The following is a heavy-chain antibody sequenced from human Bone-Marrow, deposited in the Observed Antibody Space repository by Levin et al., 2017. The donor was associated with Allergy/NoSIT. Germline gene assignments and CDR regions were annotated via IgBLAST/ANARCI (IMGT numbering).Heavy chain of an antibody. CDR3: TRGHRWLDS. CDR1: GFTLEDYA. D-gene: IGHD3-10*01. Sequence: SLKISCAASGFTLEDYAMHWVRQAPGKGLEWVSGISWNSGSIGYADSVKGRFTISRDNAKNSLYLQMNGLRTEDTALYYCTRGHRWLDSWGQGTLVTVSP. V-gene: IGHV3-9*01. CDR2: ISWNSGSI. J-gene: IGHJ4*02.